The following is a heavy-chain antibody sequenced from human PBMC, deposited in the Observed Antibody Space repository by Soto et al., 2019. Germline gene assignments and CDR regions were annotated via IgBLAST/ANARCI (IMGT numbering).Heavy chain of an antibody. V-gene: IGHV3-30*18. D-gene: IGHD6-6*01. CDR3: AKDPGIAARPGGWFDP. CDR1: GFTFSSYG. Sequence: HPGGSLRLSCAASGFTFSSYGMHWVRQAPGKGLEWVAVISYDGSNKYYADSVKGRFTISRDNSKNTLYLQMNSLRAEDTAVYYCAKDPGIAARPGGWFDPWGQGTLVTVSS. CDR2: ISYDGSNK. J-gene: IGHJ5*02.